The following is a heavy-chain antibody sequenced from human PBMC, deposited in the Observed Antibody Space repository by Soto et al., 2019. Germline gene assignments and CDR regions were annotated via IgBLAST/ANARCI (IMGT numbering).Heavy chain of an antibody. CDR2: IYTSGST. CDR3: ARGRQDFDP. CDR1: GGSMNNYY. V-gene: IGHV4-4*07. J-gene: IGHJ5*02. Sequence: SETLSLTCTVSGGSMNNYYWSWTRQPAGKGLEWIGHIYTSGSTSYNPSLRSRVTMSVDTSKNQFSLTLKSVTAADTAIYYCARGRQDFDPWGHGTLVTAPQ.